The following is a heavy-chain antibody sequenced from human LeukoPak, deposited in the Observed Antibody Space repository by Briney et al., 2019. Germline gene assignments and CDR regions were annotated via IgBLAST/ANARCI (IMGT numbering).Heavy chain of an antibody. CDR3: ATYSTRNAREFQS. CDR2: LNSSGGPT. V-gene: IGHV3-11*04. J-gene: IGHJ1*01. D-gene: IGHD4-11*01. CDR1: GFTFSDYY. Sequence: GGSLRLSCAASGFTFSDYYMSWFRQAPGKGLECISYLNSSGGPTYYADSVKGRFTVSGDNAKNSLYLQMNSLRVEDTAVYYCATYSTRNAREFQSWGQGTLVTVSS.